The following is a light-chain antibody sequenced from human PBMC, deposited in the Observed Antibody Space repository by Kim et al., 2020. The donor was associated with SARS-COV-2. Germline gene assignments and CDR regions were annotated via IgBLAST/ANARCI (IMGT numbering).Light chain of an antibody. CDR1: SIGLQS. J-gene: IGLJ2*01. CDR3: QVWDTGSDHPI. V-gene: IGLV3-21*04. Sequence: PGKTARIPVGETSIGLQSVHWYQQKPGQAPVLVIYYDTDRPSGIPERFSGSNSGNTATLTISRVEAGDEADYYCQVWDTGSDHPIFGGGTQLTVL. CDR2: YDT.